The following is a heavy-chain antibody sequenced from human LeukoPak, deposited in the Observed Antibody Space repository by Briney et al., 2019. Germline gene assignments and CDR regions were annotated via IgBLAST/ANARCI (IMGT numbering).Heavy chain of an antibody. V-gene: IGHV3-23*01. D-gene: IGHD4-11*01. CDR2: ISGSGGST. Sequence: GGSLRLSCAASEFTFSSYAMSWVRQAPGKGLEWVSAISGSGGSTYYADSVKGRFTISRDNSKNTLNLQMNSLRAEDTAVYYCAKSKAGDYGNYYYFDDWGQGTLVTVSS. J-gene: IGHJ4*02. CDR1: EFTFSSYA. CDR3: AKSKAGDYGNYYYFDD.